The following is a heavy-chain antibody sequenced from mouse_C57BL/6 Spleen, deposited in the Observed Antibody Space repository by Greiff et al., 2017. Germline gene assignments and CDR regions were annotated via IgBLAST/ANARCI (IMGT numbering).Heavy chain of an antibody. V-gene: IGHV1-53*01. CDR2: INPSNGGT. D-gene: IGHD1-1*01. J-gene: IGHJ1*03. CDR1: GYTFTSYW. Sequence: QVQLQQPGTELVKPGASVKLSCKASGYTFTSYWMHWVKQRPGQGLEWIGNINPSNGGTNYNEKFKSKATLTVDKSSSTAYMQLSSLTSEDSAVYYCARGDITTVVARYFDVWGTGTTVTVSS. CDR3: ARGDITTVVARYFDV.